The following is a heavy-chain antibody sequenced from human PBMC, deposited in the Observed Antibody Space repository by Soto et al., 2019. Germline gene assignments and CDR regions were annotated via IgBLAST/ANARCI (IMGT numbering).Heavy chain of an antibody. CDR3: ASFGELLLAYFDY. CDR2: IYYSGST. CDR1: GGSISSSSYY. Sequence: PSETLSLTCTVSGGSISSSSYYWGWIRQPPGKGLEWIGSIYYSGSTFYNPPLKSRVTISVDTSKNQFSLKLSSVTAADTAVYYCASFGELLLAYFDYWGQGTLVTVSS. D-gene: IGHD3-10*01. V-gene: IGHV4-39*01. J-gene: IGHJ4*02.